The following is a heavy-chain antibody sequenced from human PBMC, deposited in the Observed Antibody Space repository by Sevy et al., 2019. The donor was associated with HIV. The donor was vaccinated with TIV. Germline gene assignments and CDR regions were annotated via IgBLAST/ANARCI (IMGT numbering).Heavy chain of an antibody. CDR3: TRNGGAFDNGFDP. CDR2: ISSSGSSI. D-gene: IGHD2-8*01. CDR1: GFTFSSYD. J-gene: IGHJ5*02. V-gene: IGHV3-48*03. Sequence: GGSLRLSCTASGFTFSSYDMNWVRQAPGKGLEWVSKISSSGSSIYYADSVKGLFTISRDNAKNSLNLQMNSLRADDTAVYYCTRNGGAFDNGFDPWGQGTLVTVSS.